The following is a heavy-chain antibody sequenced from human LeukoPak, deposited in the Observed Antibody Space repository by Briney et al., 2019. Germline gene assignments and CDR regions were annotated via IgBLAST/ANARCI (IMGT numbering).Heavy chain of an antibody. V-gene: IGHV3-48*02. J-gene: IGHJ6*02. CDR3: ARDRAHYYYYGMDV. Sequence: GGSLRLSCAASGFTFSSYSMNWVRQAPGKGLEWVSYISSSSSVIYYADSVKGRFTISRDNAKNSLYLQMNSLRDEDTVVYYCARDRAHYYYYGMDVWGQGTTVTVSS. CDR2: ISSSSSVI. D-gene: IGHD3-10*01. CDR1: GFTFSSYS.